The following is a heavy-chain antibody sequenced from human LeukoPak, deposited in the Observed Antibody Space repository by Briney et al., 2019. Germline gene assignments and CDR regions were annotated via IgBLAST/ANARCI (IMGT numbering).Heavy chain of an antibody. Sequence: GGSLRLSCEASGFICSDYYMTWVRQAPGKGLEWVSGISGSGGITYYADSVKGRFTISRDNSKNTLYLQMNSLRAEDTAVYYCAKPWFGEIFNYFDYWGQGTLVTVSS. V-gene: IGHV3-23*01. J-gene: IGHJ4*02. CDR1: GFICSDYY. CDR3: AKPWFGEIFNYFDY. CDR2: ISGSGGIT. D-gene: IGHD3-10*01.